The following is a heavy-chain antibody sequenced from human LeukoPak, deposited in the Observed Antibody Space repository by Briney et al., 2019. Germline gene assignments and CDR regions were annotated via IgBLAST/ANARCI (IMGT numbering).Heavy chain of an antibody. D-gene: IGHD2-2*01. CDR3: ASHGGYQLLYYFDY. J-gene: IGHJ4*02. Sequence: PSETLSLTCTVSGGSISSSSYYWGWIRQPPGKGLEWIGSIYYSGSTYYNPSLKSRVTISVDTSKNQFSLKLSSVTAADTAVYYCASHGGYQLLYYFDYWGQGTLVTVSS. V-gene: IGHV4-39*01. CDR2: IYYSGST. CDR1: GGSISSSSYY.